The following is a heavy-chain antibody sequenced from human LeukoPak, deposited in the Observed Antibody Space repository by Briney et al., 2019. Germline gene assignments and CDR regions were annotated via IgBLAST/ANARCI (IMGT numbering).Heavy chain of an antibody. D-gene: IGHD3-10*01. CDR2: IYYSGST. CDR1: GISISSSNSY. Sequence: SETLSLTCTVSGISISSSNSYWGWIRQPPGKGLEWIGSIYYSGSTYYNPSLKSRVTISVDTSKNQFSLKLSSVTAADTAVYYCARDREVRGVIDYWGQGTLVTVSS. CDR3: ARDREVRGVIDY. J-gene: IGHJ4*02. V-gene: IGHV4-39*07.